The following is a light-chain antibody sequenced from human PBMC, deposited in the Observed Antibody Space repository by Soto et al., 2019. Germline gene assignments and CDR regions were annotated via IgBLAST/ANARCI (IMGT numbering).Light chain of an antibody. J-gene: IGKJ2*01. CDR1: QSISSY. CDR3: QQSYSIPYT. CDR2: AAS. V-gene: IGKV1-39*01. Sequence: DIQMTQSPSSLSASVGDRVTITCRASQSISSYLNWYQQKPGKAPKFLMYAASSLESGVPSRFSGSGSGTDFTLTISSLQPEDFATYYCQQSYSIPYTFGQGTKVDIK.